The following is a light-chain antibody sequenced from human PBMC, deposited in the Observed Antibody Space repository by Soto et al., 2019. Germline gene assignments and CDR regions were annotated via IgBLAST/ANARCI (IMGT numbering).Light chain of an antibody. Sequence: EIVLTQSPGTLSLSPGERATLSCRASQTVSSSYLAWYQQKPGQAPRLLIYGASSRATGIPDRFSGSGSGTDFTLTISRLEPEEFAVYYCQQYGTVSWTFGQGTKVEIK. CDR3: QQYGTVSWT. J-gene: IGKJ1*01. CDR1: QTVSSSY. V-gene: IGKV3-20*01. CDR2: GAS.